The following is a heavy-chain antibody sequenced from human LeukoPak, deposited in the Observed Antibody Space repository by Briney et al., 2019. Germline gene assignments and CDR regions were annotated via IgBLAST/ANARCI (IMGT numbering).Heavy chain of an antibody. CDR2: IYHSGST. V-gene: IGHV4-38-2*01. CDR3: ARLFYDSRRVDY. J-gene: IGHJ4*02. Sequence: SETLSLTWAVSGYSISSGYYWGWIRQPPGKGLEWIGSIYHSGSTFYNPSLKSRVTISVDTSKNQFSLKLSSVTAADTAVYFCARLFYDSRRVDYWGQGTLVTVSS. CDR1: GYSISSGYY. D-gene: IGHD3-22*01.